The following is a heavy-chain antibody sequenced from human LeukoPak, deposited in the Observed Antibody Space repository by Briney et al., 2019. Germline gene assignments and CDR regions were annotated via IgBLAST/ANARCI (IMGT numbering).Heavy chain of an antibody. Sequence: PSETLSLTCAVYGGSFSGYYWGWIRQPPGKGLEWIGEVNHSGSTNYSPSLKSRVTMSVDTSKNQFSLNLSSVTAADTAVYYCARVVWDGVIVAVQPAATPGSIDYWGQGTLVTVSS. V-gene: IGHV4-34*01. CDR2: VNHSGST. D-gene: IGHD2-2*01. CDR3: ARVVWDGVIVAVQPAATPGSIDY. J-gene: IGHJ4*02. CDR1: GGSFSGYY.